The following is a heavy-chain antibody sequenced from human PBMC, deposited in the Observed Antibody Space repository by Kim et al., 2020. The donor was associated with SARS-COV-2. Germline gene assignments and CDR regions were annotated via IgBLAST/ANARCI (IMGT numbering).Heavy chain of an antibody. CDR2: IRRKANKYAT. D-gene: IGHD2-2*03. CDR1: GFPFSDSA. J-gene: IGHJ3*02. CDR3: AILLGGYSGGDDAFDM. Sequence: GGSLRLSCAASGFPFSDSAIHWVRQASGKGLEWIGRIRRKANKYATAYPASVKGRFTISRDDSKNTDYLQMHSLKTVDTAVYYCAILLGGYSGGDDAFDMCGQGTTVTVSA. V-gene: IGHV3-73*01.